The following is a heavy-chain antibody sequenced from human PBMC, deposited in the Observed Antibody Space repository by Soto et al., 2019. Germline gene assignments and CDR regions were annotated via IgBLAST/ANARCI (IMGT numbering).Heavy chain of an antibody. CDR2: VYYSGST. J-gene: IGHJ4*02. CDR3: ASLYDSGGSFDY. Sequence: PSETLSLTCTVSGGSISSGDYFWSWIRQPRGRDLEWIGHVYYSGSTYFNPSLKSRLAISVDKSKNQFFLRLTSVTAADTAVYYCASLYDSGGSFDYWGQGALVTVS. CDR1: GGSISSGDYF. V-gene: IGHV4-30-4*01. D-gene: IGHD3-22*01.